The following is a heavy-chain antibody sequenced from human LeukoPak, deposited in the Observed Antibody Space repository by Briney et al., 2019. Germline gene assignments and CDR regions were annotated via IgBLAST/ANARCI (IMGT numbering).Heavy chain of an antibody. CDR3: TSRYYYDSSGYYGGFDY. J-gene: IGHJ4*02. D-gene: IGHD3-22*01. Sequence: GGSLRLSCAASGFTFSTYAMSWVRQAPRKGLEWVSSISASGGATYYVDSVKGRFTISRDNSKNTLYLQMNSLKTEDTAVYYCTSRYYYDSSGYYGGFDYWGQGTLVTVSS. V-gene: IGHV3-23*01. CDR1: GFTFSTYA. CDR2: ISASGGAT.